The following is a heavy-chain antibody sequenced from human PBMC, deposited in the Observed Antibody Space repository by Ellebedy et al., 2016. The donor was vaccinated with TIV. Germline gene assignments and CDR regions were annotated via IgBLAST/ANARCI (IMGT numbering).Heavy chain of an antibody. D-gene: IGHD2-8*01. CDR2: ITASGGST. CDR1: GFTFDTYP. CDR3: ARLNGWRHQGLDS. J-gene: IGHJ4*02. Sequence: PGGSLRLSCAASGFTFDTYPMTWVRQAPGKGLEWVSAITASGGSTYYADSVKGRFTISRDNSKITLYLQMNSLRAEDSAVYYCARLNGWRHQGLDSWGQGTLVTVSS. V-gene: IGHV3-23*01.